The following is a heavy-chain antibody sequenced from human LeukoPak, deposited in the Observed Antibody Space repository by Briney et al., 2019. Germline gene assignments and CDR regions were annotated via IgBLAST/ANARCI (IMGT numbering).Heavy chain of an antibody. V-gene: IGHV4-4*07. J-gene: IGHJ5*02. CDR2: IYTTGST. D-gene: IGHD2-2*01. CDR3: ARREVRYCSSTSCRTWFDP. CDR1: GGSISSYY. Sequence: PSETLSLTCTVSGGSISSYYWSWIRQPAGKGLEWIGRIYTTGSTNYNPSLKSRVTMSVDTPKNQFSLRLSSVTAADTAVYYCARREVRYCSSTSCRTWFDPWGQGTLVTVSS.